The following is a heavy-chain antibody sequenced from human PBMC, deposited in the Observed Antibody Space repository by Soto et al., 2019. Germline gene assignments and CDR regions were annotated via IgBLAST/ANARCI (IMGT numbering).Heavy chain of an antibody. CDR3: VRDGTKTLRDWFDP. CDR1: GASISCFY. Sequence: PSETLSLTCTVSGASISCFYWSWIRKSAGKGLEWIGRIHATGTTDYNPSLKSRVMMSVDTSKKQFSLKLRSVTAADTAVYYCVRDGTKTLRDWFDPWGQGISVTVSS. V-gene: IGHV4-4*07. CDR2: IHATGTT. D-gene: IGHD1-1*01. J-gene: IGHJ5*02.